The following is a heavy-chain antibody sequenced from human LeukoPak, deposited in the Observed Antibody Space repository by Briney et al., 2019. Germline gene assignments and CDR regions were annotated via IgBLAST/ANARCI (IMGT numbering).Heavy chain of an antibody. V-gene: IGHV4-4*07. Sequence: PSETLSLTCTVSGGSISSYYWSWIRQPAGKGLEWIGRIYTSGNTNYNPSLKSRVTMSVDTSKNQFSLKLSSVTAADTAVYYCARHMSSGYSDPFDYWGQGTLVTVSS. J-gene: IGHJ4*02. CDR3: ARHMSSGYSDPFDY. D-gene: IGHD3-22*01. CDR2: IYTSGNT. CDR1: GGSISSYY.